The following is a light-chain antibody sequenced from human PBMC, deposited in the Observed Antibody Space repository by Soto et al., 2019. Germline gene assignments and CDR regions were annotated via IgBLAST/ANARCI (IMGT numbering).Light chain of an antibody. CDR1: QTVRRS. V-gene: IGKV3-15*01. J-gene: IGKJ4*01. Sequence: EVVLRQSPATLSVSPGERATLSCRASQTVRRSLAWYQQRPGQAPRLLIYGASTRATGVSDRFSGSGSGTDFTLTISSLQSEDFAVYYCQQRYNWPLTFGGGTKVDI. CDR2: GAS. CDR3: QQRYNWPLT.